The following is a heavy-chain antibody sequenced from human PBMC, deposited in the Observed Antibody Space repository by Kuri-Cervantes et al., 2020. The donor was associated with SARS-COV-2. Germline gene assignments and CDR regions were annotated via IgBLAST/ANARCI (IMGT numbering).Heavy chain of an antibody. CDR2: IYYSGST. V-gene: IGHV4-39*01. J-gene: IGHJ6*02. CDR3: ARQGTGYYGSGSYYYYYYGMDV. D-gene: IGHD3-10*01. CDR1: GGSISSSSYY. Sequence: SETRSLTCTVSGGSISSSSYYWGWIRQPPGKGLEWIGSIYYSGSTYYNPSLKSRVTISVDTSKNQFSLKLSSVTAADTAVYYCARQGTGYYGSGSYYYYYYGMDVWGQGTTVTVSS.